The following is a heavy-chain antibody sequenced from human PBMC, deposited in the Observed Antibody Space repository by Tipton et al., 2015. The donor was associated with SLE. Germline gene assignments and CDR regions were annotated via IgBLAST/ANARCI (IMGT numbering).Heavy chain of an antibody. CDR2: INHSGNT. Sequence: TLSLTCAVFGGSFSGYYWTWIRQAPGEGLEWIGEINHSGNTNYNPSLKSRVTISVDTSKNQFSLKLDSVTAADTAVYYCARDRHYRGNVWFDPWGRGILVTVSS. CDR1: GGSFSGYY. D-gene: IGHD5-12*01. CDR3: ARDRHYRGNVWFDP. V-gene: IGHV4-34*01. J-gene: IGHJ5*02.